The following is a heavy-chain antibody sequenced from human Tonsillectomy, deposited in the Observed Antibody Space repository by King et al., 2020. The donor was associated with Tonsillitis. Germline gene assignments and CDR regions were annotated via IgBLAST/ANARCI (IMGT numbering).Heavy chain of an antibody. CDR3: ARVHSSSWYDREDYYYGMDV. J-gene: IGHJ6*02. V-gene: IGHV1-2*02. Sequence: VQLVESGAEVKKPGASVKVSCKASGYTFTGYYMHWVRQAPGQGLEWMGWINPNSGGTNYAQKFQGRVTMTRDTSISTAYMELSRLRSDDTAVYYCARVHSSSWYDREDYYYGMDVWGQGTTVTVSS. CDR2: INPNSGGT. D-gene: IGHD6-13*01. CDR1: GYTFTGYY.